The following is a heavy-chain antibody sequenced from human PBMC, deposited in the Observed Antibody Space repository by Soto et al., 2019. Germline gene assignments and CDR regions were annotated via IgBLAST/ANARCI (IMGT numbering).Heavy chain of an antibody. CDR3: ARPARECSSAGCAI. D-gene: IGHD2-2*01. CDR1: GLTFSNYW. Sequence: EVQLVESGGGLVQPGGSLRLSCVVSGLTFSNYWMSWVRQAPGKGLEWVANINQDGSESYYVDSVKGRFTISRDNAKKQMYRQMASLTAEDTAVCYCARPARECSSAGCAIWGQGTLVTVSS. V-gene: IGHV3-7*01. CDR2: INQDGSES. J-gene: IGHJ4*02.